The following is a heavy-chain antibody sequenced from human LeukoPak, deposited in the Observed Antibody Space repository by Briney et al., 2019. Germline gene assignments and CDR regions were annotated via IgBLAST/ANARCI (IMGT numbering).Heavy chain of an antibody. CDR3: ARRADYYDSSCYQH. CDR2: MNPNSGNT. CDR1: GYTFSSYD. J-gene: IGHJ4*02. Sequence: ASVKVSCKASGYTFSSYDINWVRQAAGQGLEWMGWMNPNSGNTGYAQKFQGRVTMTRDTSTGTAFMELSSLRSEDTAVYYCARRADYYDSSCYQHWGQGTLVTVSS. D-gene: IGHD3-22*01. V-gene: IGHV1-8*01.